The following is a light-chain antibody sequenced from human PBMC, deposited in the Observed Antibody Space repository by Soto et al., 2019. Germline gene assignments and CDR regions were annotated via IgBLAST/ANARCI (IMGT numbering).Light chain of an antibody. V-gene: IGKV3-15*01. CDR1: QSVSSN. Sequence: EIVMTQSPAILSVSPGERATLSCRASQSVSSNLDWYQQKPGQAPRLLIYDASTRAAGIPARFSGSGSGTEFTLTISGLQSEDFAVYYCQHYNNWPYTFGPGTKLEIK. CDR2: DAS. J-gene: IGKJ2*01. CDR3: QHYNNWPYT.